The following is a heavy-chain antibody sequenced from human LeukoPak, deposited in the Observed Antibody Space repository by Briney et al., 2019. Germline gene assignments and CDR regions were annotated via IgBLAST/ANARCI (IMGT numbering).Heavy chain of an antibody. CDR3: ARHLRYCSGGSCYFFGAIDY. V-gene: IGHV4-39*01. CDR2: INYSGST. J-gene: IGHJ4*02. CDR1: GISITNTRYS. Sequence: SETLSLTCTVSGISITNTRYSWGWIRQAPGKGLEWIGSINYSGSTDYNSSLKSRVAISVDTSKNQFSLKVSSVTAADTAVYYCARHLRYCSGGSCYFFGAIDYWGQGTLVTVSS. D-gene: IGHD2-15*01.